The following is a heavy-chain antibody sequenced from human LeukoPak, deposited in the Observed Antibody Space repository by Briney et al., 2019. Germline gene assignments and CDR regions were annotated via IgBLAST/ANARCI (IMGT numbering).Heavy chain of an antibody. J-gene: IGHJ4*02. D-gene: IGHD3-22*01. Sequence: SETLSVTCTVSGGSISSYYWSWIRQPPGEGLEGSGYIYYSGSTTYNPSLKSRVTISVDTSKNQFSLKLTYVTAADTAVYYCASLVEDSSGLYCDYWGQGTLVTVSS. V-gene: IGHV4-59*01. CDR2: IYYSGST. CDR3: ASLVEDSSGLYCDY. CDR1: GGSISSYY.